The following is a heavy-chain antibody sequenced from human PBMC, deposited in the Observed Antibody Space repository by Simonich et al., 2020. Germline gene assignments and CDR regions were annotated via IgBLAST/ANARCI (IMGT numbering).Heavy chain of an antibody. CDR3: ARGKLGLQYDY. J-gene: IGHJ4*02. V-gene: IGHV1-2*02. Sequence: QVQLVQYGAEVKKPGASVKVSCKASGYTFTGYYRHWMRQAPGQGLEGMGWINPNSGGTNYAQKVQGRVTMTRDTSISTAYMELSRLRSDDTAVYYCARGKLGLQYDYWGQGTLVTVSS. D-gene: IGHD7-27*01. CDR2: INPNSGGT. CDR1: GYTFTGYY.